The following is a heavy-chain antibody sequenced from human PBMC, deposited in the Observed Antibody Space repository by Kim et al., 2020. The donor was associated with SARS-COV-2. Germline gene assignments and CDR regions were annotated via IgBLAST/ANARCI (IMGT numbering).Heavy chain of an antibody. CDR2: ISSSSSTI. J-gene: IGHJ4*02. D-gene: IGHD6-13*01. Sequence: GGSLRLSCAASGFTFSSYSMNWVRQAPGKGLEWVSYISSSSSTIYYADSVKGRFTISRDNAKNSLYLQMNSLRDEDTAVYYCARDHGSSRWGPYYFDYWGQGTLVTVSS. CDR3: ARDHGSSRWGPYYFDY. V-gene: IGHV3-48*02. CDR1: GFTFSSYS.